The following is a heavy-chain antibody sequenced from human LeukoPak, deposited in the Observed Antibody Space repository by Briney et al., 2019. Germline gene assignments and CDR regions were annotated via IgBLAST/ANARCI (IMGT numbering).Heavy chain of an antibody. CDR2: ISGSGGST. J-gene: IGHJ4*02. CDR1: GFTFSSYA. D-gene: IGHD3-3*01. Sequence: GGSLRLSCAASGFTFSSYAMSWVRQAPGKGLEWVSAISGSGGSTYYADSVKGRFTISRDNSKNTLYLQMNSLRAEDTAVYYCARDTRPAGNYDFWSGYYRSISYFDYWGQGTLVTVSS. V-gene: IGHV3-23*01. CDR3: ARDTRPAGNYDFWSGYYRSISYFDY.